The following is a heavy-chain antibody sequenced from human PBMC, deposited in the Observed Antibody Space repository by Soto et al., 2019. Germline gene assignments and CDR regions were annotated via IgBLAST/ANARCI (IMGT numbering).Heavy chain of an antibody. CDR1: GFTFSASY. CDR3: ARVSWREKYGMDV. Sequence: GGSLSLSCAASGFTFSASYMSWIRQAPGKGLECISYITFSGNTVYYADSLKGRFTISRDNAKNSLYLQMNRLRAEDTAVYYCARVSWREKYGMDVWGQGTTVTVSS. CDR2: ITFSGNTV. V-gene: IGHV3-11*01. J-gene: IGHJ6*02.